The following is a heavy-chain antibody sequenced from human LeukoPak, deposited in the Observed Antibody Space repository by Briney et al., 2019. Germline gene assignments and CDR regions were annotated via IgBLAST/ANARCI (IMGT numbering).Heavy chain of an antibody. CDR1: GGSISSNY. D-gene: IGHD6-13*01. Sequence: SETLSLTCTVSGGSISSNYWSWIRQPPGKGLEWIAYINYSGSTNYNPSLKSRVTISVDTSKNQFSLKLSSVTAADTAVYYCARVGGSSWFPFDPWGQGTLVTVSS. V-gene: IGHV4-59*01. J-gene: IGHJ5*02. CDR3: ARVGGSSWFPFDP. CDR2: INYSGST.